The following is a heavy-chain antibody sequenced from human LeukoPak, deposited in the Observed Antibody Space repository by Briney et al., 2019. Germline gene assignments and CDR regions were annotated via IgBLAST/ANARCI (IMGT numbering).Heavy chain of an antibody. CDR3: ASLQDLDIVVVPAAIESVAY. J-gene: IGHJ4*02. CDR1: GGTFSSYA. Sequence: SVKVSCKASGGTFSSYAISWVRQPPGQGLEWMGRIIPILGIANYAQKFQGRVTITADKSTSTAYMELSSLRSEDTAVYYCASLQDLDIVVVPAAIESVAYWGQGTLVTVSS. V-gene: IGHV1-69*04. CDR2: IIPILGIA. D-gene: IGHD2-2*01.